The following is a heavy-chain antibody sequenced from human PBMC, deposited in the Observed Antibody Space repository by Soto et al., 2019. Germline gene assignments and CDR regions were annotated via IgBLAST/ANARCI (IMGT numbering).Heavy chain of an antibody. CDR1: GGSISSSSFH. D-gene: IGHD6-13*01. CDR3: ARRERAAGTDWWFDP. Sequence: QLQLQESGPGLVKPSETLSLTCTVSGGSISSSSFHWGWIRQPPGKGLEWIGSIYYSGSTYYSPSLKSRGTMSVDTSKNQCSLKLSSVTAADTAVYYCARRERAAGTDWWFDPWGQGTLVTVSS. J-gene: IGHJ5*02. V-gene: IGHV4-39*01. CDR2: IYYSGST.